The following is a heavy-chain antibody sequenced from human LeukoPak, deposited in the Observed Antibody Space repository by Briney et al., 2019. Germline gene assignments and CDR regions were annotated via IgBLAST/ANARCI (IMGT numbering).Heavy chain of an antibody. V-gene: IGHV1-18*01. D-gene: IGHD5/OR15-5a*01. CDR3: ARVHGYSVAIYDFDF. CDR2: ISTYNGNT. Sequence: ASVKVSCKASGYTFTSYAISWVRQAPGQGLEWMGWISTYNGNTKYVEKFQGRVTMTTDTSTSTAYMKGRSLRSDDTAVYYCARVHGYSVAIYDFDFWGQGTLVTVSS. CDR1: GYTFTSYA. J-gene: IGHJ4*02.